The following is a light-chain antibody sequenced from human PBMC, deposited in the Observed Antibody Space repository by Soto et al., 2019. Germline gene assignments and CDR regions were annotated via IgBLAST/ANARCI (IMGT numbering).Light chain of an antibody. Sequence: QSVLTQPASVSGSPGQSITISCTGTSSDVGGYNYVSWYQQHPDKAPKLMMYEVSNRPSGVSNRFSGAKSGNTASLTISGRQSEDERNYYCSSYTRGSTLVFGGGTKVTVL. V-gene: IGLV2-14*01. CDR3: SSYTRGSTLV. CDR1: SSDVGGYNY. J-gene: IGLJ3*02. CDR2: EVS.